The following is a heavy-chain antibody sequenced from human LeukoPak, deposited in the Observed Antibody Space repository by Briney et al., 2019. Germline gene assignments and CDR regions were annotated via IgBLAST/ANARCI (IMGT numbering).Heavy chain of an antibody. CDR2: ISAYNGNT. Sequence: ASVKVSCKASGYAFNTYGISWVRQAPGQGLEWVGWISAYNGNTHYAQKLQGRVTMTTDTSTNTAYMEVRSLRPDDTAVYYCTRTTFLGSTYFQHWGQGTLVTVSS. V-gene: IGHV1-18*04. CDR3: TRTTFLGSTYFQH. J-gene: IGHJ1*01. D-gene: IGHD1-1*01. CDR1: GYAFNTYG.